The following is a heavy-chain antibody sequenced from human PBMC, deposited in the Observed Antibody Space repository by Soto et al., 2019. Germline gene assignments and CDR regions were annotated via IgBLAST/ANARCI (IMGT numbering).Heavy chain of an antibody. CDR2: ISGSGGST. CDR3: AKSVERDIVVVPAALTPDY. D-gene: IGHD2-2*01. V-gene: IGHV3-23*01. Sequence: SLRLSCAASGFTFSSYAMSWVRQAPGKGLEWVSAISGSGGSTYYADSVKGRFTISRDNSKNTLYLQMNSLRAEDTAVYYCAKSVERDIVVVPAALTPDYWGQGTLVTVSS. CDR1: GFTFSSYA. J-gene: IGHJ4*02.